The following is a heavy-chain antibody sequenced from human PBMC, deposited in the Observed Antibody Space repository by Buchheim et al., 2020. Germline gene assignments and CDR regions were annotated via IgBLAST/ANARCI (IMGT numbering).Heavy chain of an antibody. V-gene: IGHV4-59*01. CDR2: IYYSGST. J-gene: IGHJ6*02. D-gene: IGHD2-2*01. Sequence: QVQLQESGPGLVKPSETLSLTCTVSGGSISSYYWSWIRQPPGKGLEWIGYIYYSGSTNYNPSLKSRVTISVDTPTNKFSLKLSSVTAADTAVYYCARGRYCSSTSCYGGRRGMDVWGQGTT. CDR1: GGSISSYY. CDR3: ARGRYCSSTSCYGGRRGMDV.